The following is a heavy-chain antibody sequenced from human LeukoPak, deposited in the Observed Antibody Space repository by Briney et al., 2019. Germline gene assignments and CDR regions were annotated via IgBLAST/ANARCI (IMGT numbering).Heavy chain of an antibody. V-gene: IGHV3-7*01. CDR2: IKQDGSEK. CDR3: ARDFRGYDSRLHDY. D-gene: IGHD3-22*01. CDR1: GFTFSSYA. J-gene: IGHJ4*02. Sequence: PGGSLRLSCAASGFTFSSYAMHWVRQAPGKGLEWVANIKQDGSEKYYVDSVKGRFTISRDNAKNSLYLQMYSLRAEDTAVYYCARDFRGYDSRLHDYWGQGTLVTVSS.